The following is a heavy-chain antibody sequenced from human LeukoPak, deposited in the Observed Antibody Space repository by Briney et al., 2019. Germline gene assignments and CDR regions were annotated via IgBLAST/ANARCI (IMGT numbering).Heavy chain of an antibody. V-gene: IGHV3-33*01. J-gene: IGHJ6*02. D-gene: IGHD4-17*01. Sequence: GGSLRLSCAASGFTFSSYGMHWVRQAPGKGLEWVAVIWYDGSNKYYADSVKGRFTISRDNSKNTLYLQMNSLRAEDTAVYYCARGDGDYGYYHYGMDVWGQGTTVTVSS. CDR1: GFTFSSYG. CDR3: ARGDGDYGYYHYGMDV. CDR2: IWYDGSNK.